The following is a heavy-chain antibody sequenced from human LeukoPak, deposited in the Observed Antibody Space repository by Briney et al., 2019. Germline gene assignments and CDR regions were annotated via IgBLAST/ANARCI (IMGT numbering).Heavy chain of an antibody. Sequence: PGGSLRLSCAASGFTFSSYGMNWVRQAPGRGLEWVSFITNNGRTIYYADSVKGRFTISRDDAKNSLYLQMNCLRAEDTAVYYCARDATPPGIIFDHWGQGTLVTVSS. D-gene: IGHD3-16*01. V-gene: IGHV3-48*03. CDR2: ITNNGRTI. J-gene: IGHJ4*02. CDR3: ARDATPPGIIFDH. CDR1: GFTFSSYG.